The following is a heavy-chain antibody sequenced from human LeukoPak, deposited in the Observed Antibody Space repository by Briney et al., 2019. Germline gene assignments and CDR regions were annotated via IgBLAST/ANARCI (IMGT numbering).Heavy chain of an antibody. D-gene: IGHD3-22*01. V-gene: IGHV3-21*01. CDR3: ASSPGILPRYYDSSGYHDAFDI. CDR2: ISSSSSYI. CDR1: GFTFGSYS. J-gene: IGHJ3*02. Sequence: PGGSLRLSCAASGFTFGSYSMNWVRQAPGKGLEWVSSISSSSSYIYYADSVKGRFTISRDNAKNSLYLQMNSLRAEDTAVYYCASSPGILPRYYDSSGYHDAFDIWGQGTMVTVSS.